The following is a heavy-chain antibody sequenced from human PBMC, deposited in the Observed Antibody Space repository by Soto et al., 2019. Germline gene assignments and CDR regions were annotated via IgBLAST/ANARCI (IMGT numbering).Heavy chain of an antibody. CDR2: IKPDGSQK. J-gene: IGHJ1*01. V-gene: IGHV3-7*01. CDR3: ARDYYDTREYQDQHFRH. Sequence: PGGSLRLSCVGSGFTFERYWMSWVRQAPGKGLEWVANIKPDGSQKSHVDSVKGRFTISRDNAKNSLYLQMNSLRAEDTAVYYCARDYYDTREYQDQHFRHWGQGTLVTVSS. D-gene: IGHD3-22*01. CDR1: GFTFERYW.